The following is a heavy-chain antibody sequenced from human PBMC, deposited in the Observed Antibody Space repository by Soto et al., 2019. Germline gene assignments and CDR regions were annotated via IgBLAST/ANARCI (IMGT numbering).Heavy chain of an antibody. CDR3: ARDSYNWNYAYHFDY. D-gene: IGHD1-7*01. Sequence: GGSLRLSCAASGFTFSSYGMHWVRQAPGKGLEWVAVIWYDGSNKYYADSVKGRFTISRDNSKNTLYLQMNSLRAEDTAVYYCARDSYNWNYAYHFDYWGQGTLVTVSS. CDR1: GFTFSSYG. J-gene: IGHJ4*02. V-gene: IGHV3-33*01. CDR2: IWYDGSNK.